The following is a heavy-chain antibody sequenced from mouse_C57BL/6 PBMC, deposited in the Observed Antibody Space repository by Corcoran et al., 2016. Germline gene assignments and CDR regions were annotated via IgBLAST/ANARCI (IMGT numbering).Heavy chain of an antibody. V-gene: IGHV1-18*01. CDR3: ARSGSSHVRWYFDV. CDR2: INPNNGGT. J-gene: IGHJ1*03. Sequence: EVQLQQSGPELVKPGASVRIPCKASGYTFTDYNMDWVNQSHGKSLEWIGDINPNNGGTIYNQKFKGKATLTVDKSSSTAYMEIRSLTSEDTAVYYCARSGSSHVRWYFDVWGTGTTVTVSS. CDR1: GYTFTDYN. D-gene: IGHD1-1*01.